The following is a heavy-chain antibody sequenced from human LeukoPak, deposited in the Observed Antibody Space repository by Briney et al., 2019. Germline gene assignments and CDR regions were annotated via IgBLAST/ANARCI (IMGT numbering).Heavy chain of an antibody. CDR1: GFTFSSYA. J-gene: IGHJ4*02. CDR2: ISGSGGST. Sequence: PGGSLRLSCAASGFTFSSYAMSWVRQAPGKGLEWVSAISGSGGSTYYAGSVKGRFTISRDNSKNTLYLQMNSLRAEDTAVYYCAGGGGYCSSTSCLPSDYWGQGTLVTVSS. D-gene: IGHD2-2*03. CDR3: AGGGGYCSSTSCLPSDY. V-gene: IGHV3-23*01.